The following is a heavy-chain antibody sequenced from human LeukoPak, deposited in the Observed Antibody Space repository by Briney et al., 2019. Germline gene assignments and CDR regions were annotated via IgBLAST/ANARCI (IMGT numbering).Heavy chain of an antibody. J-gene: IGHJ4*02. CDR3: VKRGVVPGTIPYDY. V-gene: IGHV3-64D*09. CDR1: GFTFSTYP. Sequence: GGSLRLSCSASGFTFSTYPMHWVRQAPGKGLEYVSSVTGNGGSTYYADSVKGRFTISRDNSKNTLYLQMSSLRAEDTAVYYCVKRGVVPGTIPYDYWGQGTLVTVSS. CDR2: VTGNGGST. D-gene: IGHD2-2*02.